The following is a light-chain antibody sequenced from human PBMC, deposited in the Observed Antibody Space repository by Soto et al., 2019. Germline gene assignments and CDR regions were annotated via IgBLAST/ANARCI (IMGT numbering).Light chain of an antibody. V-gene: IGKV3-20*01. CDR1: QSVSSSH. Sequence: EIVLTQSPGTLSLSPGERATLSCRASQSVSSSHLAWYQQKPGQAPRLLIYGASSRATGIPDRFSGSGSGTDFPLTISRLEPEDFAVYYCPRYGISPGTFGQGNKGEIK. J-gene: IGKJ1*01. CDR3: PRYGISPGT. CDR2: GAS.